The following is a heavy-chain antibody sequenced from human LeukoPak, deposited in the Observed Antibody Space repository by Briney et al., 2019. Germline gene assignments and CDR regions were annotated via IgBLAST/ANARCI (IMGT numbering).Heavy chain of an antibody. D-gene: IGHD2-2*01. CDR3: ARDCPPVVVSAESRHWFDP. J-gene: IGHJ5*02. CDR2: IKEDGSVK. CDR1: GFTFSNYW. V-gene: IGHV3-7*01. Sequence: GGSLRLSCAASGFTFSNYWMTWVRQAPGKGREWVANIKEDGSVKNYVDSVKGRFTISRDNAKNSLYLQMNSLRTEDTAVYYCARDCPPVVVSAESRHWFDPWGQGTLVTVSS.